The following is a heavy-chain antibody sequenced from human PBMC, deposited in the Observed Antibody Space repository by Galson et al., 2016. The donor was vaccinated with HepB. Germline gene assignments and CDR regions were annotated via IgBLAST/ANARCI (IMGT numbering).Heavy chain of an antibody. CDR2: IYNSGNT. Sequence: SETLSLTCTVSGGSISSYYWSWIRQPPGKGLEWMGYIYNSGNTNYNPSLKSRVTISVDTSKNQISLKLTSVRAAHTAVYYCARDRCGYNPFDYWGQGMLVTVSS. CDR1: GGSISSYY. V-gene: IGHV4-59*01. CDR3: ARDRCGYNPFDY. J-gene: IGHJ4*02. D-gene: IGHD5-24*01.